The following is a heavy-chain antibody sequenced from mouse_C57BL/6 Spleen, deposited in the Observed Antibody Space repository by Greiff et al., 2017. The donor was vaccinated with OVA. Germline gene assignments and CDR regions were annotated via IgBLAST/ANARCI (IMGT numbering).Heavy chain of an antibody. J-gene: IGHJ2*01. CDR3: ARVKGGLRREYYFDY. D-gene: IGHD2-4*01. V-gene: IGHV1-82*01. Sequence: QVQLQQSGPELVKPGASVKISFKASGYAFSSSWMNWVKQRPGKGLEWIGRIYPGDGDTNYNGKFKGKATLTADKSSSTAYMQLSSLTSEDSAVYFCARVKGGLRREYYFDYWGQGTTLTVSS. CDR2: IYPGDGDT. CDR1: GYAFSSSW.